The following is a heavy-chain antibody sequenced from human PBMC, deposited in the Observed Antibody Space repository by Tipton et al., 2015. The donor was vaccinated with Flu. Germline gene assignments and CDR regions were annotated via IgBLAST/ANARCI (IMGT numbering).Heavy chain of an antibody. CDR1: GYTFTSYG. CDR3: ARGDYYGSGSRTASMDV. D-gene: IGHD3-10*01. Sequence: QLVQSGAEVKKPGASVKVSCKASGYTFTSYGISWVRQAPGQGLEWMGWISAYNGNTNYAQKLQGRVTMTTDTSTSTAYMELRGLRSDGTAVYYCARGDYYGSGSRTASMDVWGQGATVTVSS. CDR2: ISAYNGNT. J-gene: IGHJ6*02. V-gene: IGHV1-18*01.